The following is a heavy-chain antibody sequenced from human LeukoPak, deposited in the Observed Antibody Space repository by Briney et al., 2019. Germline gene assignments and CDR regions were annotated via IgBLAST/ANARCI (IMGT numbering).Heavy chain of an antibody. D-gene: IGHD5-18*01. CDR1: GYTFTNHY. Sequence: ASVKVSCKASGYTFTNHYMHWVRQAPGQGLEWMGGIIPIFGTANYAQKFQGRVTITADKSTSTAYMELSSLRSEDTAVYYCARDALELQLWSTPYNWFDPWGQGTLVTVSS. J-gene: IGHJ5*02. V-gene: IGHV1-69*06. CDR3: ARDALELQLWSTPYNWFDP. CDR2: IIPIFGTA.